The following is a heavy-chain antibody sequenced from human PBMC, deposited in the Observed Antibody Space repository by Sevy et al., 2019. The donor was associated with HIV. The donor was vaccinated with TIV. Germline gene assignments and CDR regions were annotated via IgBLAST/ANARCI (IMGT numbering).Heavy chain of an antibody. V-gene: IGHV3-33*03. J-gene: IGHJ4*02. CDR2: IWFFGTGK. D-gene: IGHD2-21*02. CDR1: GFNFSEHA. Sequence: GGSLRLSCAASGFNFSEHAMHWVRQAPGKGLEWVAVIWFFGTGKYYGDSVKGRFTISRDNSKNTLYLQMDSLRPDDTAMYYCAKDECGGNCYFDFWGQGTLVTVSS. CDR3: AKDECGGNCYFDF.